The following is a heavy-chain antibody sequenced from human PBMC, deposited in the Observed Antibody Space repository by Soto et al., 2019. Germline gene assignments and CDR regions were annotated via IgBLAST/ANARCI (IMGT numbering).Heavy chain of an antibody. CDR2: IYYSGST. D-gene: IGHD3-10*01. V-gene: IGHV4-30-4*01. CDR1: GGSISSGDYY. CDR3: ARMVLLWFGETFYGMDV. J-gene: IGHJ6*02. Sequence: PSETLSLTCTVSGGSISSGDYYWSWIRQPPGKGLEWIGYIYYSGSTYYNPSLKSRVTISVDTSKNQFSLKLSSVTAADTAVYCCARMVLLWFGETFYGMDVWGQGTTVTVSS.